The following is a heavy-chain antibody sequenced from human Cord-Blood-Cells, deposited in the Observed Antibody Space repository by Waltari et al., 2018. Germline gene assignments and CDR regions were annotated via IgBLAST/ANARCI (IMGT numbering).Heavy chain of an antibody. Sequence: EVQLVESGGGLIQPGGSLRLSCAASGFTVSSNYMSWVRQAPGKGLEWVAVIYGGGSTYYAGSVKGRFTMSRDNSKDTLYLQMNSLRAEDTAVYYCARDARYYYGSGSYYRVYWGQGTLVTVSS. CDR2: IYGGGST. D-gene: IGHD3-10*01. V-gene: IGHV3-53*01. CDR1: GFTVSSNY. CDR3: ARDARYYYGSGSYYRVY. J-gene: IGHJ4*02.